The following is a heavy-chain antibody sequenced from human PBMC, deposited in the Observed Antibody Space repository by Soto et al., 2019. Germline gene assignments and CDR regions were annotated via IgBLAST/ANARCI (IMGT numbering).Heavy chain of an antibody. D-gene: IGHD6-6*01. CDR1: GGSISSGDSF. CDR3: ARDNRVVAYFDL. Sequence: QVQLQESGPGLVKPSQTLSLICTVSGGSISSGDSFWSWIRQPPGKGLEWIWYIYHSGSTYYNSSLKSRLTISVDTSKNQFSLRLSSVTAADTAVYYCARDNRVVAYFDLWGRGTLVTVSS. J-gene: IGHJ2*01. V-gene: IGHV4-30-4*01. CDR2: IYHSGST.